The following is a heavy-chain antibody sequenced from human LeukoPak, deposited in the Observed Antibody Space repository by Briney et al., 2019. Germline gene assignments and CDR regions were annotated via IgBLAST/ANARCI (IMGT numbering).Heavy chain of an antibody. CDR2: ICYSGST. V-gene: IGHV4-39*07. J-gene: IGHJ4*02. D-gene: IGHD3-10*01. CDR1: GGSIGSNNYC. CDR3: ARQTSHFTMGSFVY. Sequence: SETLSLTCTVSGGSIGSNNYCWGWIRQPPGKGLEWIGNICYSGSTKYNPSLKSRATVSIDTSKNQLSLKLSSVAAADTAMYYCARQTSHFTMGSFVYWGQGNLVTVSS.